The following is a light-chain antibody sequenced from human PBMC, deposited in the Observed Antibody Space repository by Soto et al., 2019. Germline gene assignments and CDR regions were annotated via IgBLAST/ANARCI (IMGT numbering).Light chain of an antibody. Sequence: QSVLTQPPSASGTPGQRVTISCSGSSSNIGSNTVSWYQQLPGTAPKLLIYSNNQRPSGVPDRFSGSKSGTSASLAISGLQSEDEADYYCAAWDDSLNGVVFGGGTQLTAL. V-gene: IGLV1-44*01. CDR1: SSNIGSNT. CDR2: SNN. J-gene: IGLJ2*01. CDR3: AAWDDSLNGVV.